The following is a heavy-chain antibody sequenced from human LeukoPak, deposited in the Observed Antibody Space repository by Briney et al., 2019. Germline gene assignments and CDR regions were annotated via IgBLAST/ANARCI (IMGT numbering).Heavy chain of an antibody. CDR2: ISWNSGSI. D-gene: IGHD2-2*01. J-gene: IGHJ4*02. CDR1: GFTFDDYA. CDR3: XKXGPSGXSXTSXLTGGGYFDY. Sequence: GGSLRLSCAASGFTFDDYAMHWVRQAPGKGLEWVSGISWNSGSIGYADSVKGRFTISRDNAKDSLYLQMNSLRAEDTALYYXXKXGPSGXSXTSXLTGGGYFDYWGQGTLVTVSS. V-gene: IGHV3-9*01.